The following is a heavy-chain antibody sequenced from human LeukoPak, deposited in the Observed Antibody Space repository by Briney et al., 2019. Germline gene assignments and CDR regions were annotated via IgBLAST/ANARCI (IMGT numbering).Heavy chain of an antibody. J-gene: IGHJ5*02. CDR2: IDHSGRT. D-gene: IGHD3-16*01. CDR1: GYSINFGHL. Sequence: PSETLSLTCDVSGYSINFGHLWGWIRQTPGKGLEWIASIDHSGRTYYTPSVKSRVTISAETLKNQFSLKVTSVTAEDTAMYFCARESSAVARSMIRDWLDPWGQGTLVIVSS. CDR3: ARESSAVARSMIRDWLDP. V-gene: IGHV4-38-2*02.